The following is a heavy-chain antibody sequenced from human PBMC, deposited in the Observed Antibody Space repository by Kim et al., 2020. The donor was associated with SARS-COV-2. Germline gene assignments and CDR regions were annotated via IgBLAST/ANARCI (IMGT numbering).Heavy chain of an antibody. CDR1: GGSFSGYY. Sequence: SETLSLTCAVYGGSFSGYYWSWIRQPPGKGLEWIGEINHSGSTNYNPSLKSRVTISVDTSKNQFSLKLSSVTAADTAVYYCARLGGAARPQKYYYYYMDVWGKGTTVTVSS. D-gene: IGHD6-6*01. J-gene: IGHJ6*03. CDR3: ARLGGAARPQKYYYYYMDV. CDR2: INHSGST. V-gene: IGHV4-34*01.